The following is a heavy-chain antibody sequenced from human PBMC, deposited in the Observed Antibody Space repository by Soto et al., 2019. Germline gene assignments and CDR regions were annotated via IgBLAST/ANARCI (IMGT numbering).Heavy chain of an antibody. D-gene: IGHD2-15*01. Sequence: GGSLRLSCAASGFTFDDYAMHWVRQAPGKGLEWVSGISWSSGNIDYADSVKGRFTISRDNAKNSLYLQMNSLRVDDTALYYCARAPYGGSGYLDGFDIWGQGTRVTVSS. CDR1: GFTFDDYA. CDR2: ISWSSGNI. CDR3: ARAPYGGSGYLDGFDI. J-gene: IGHJ3*02. V-gene: IGHV3-9*01.